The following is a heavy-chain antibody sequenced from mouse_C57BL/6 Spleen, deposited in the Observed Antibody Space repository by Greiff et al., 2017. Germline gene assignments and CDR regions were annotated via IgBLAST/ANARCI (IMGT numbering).Heavy chain of an antibody. J-gene: IGHJ4*01. Sequence: LVESGPELVKPGASVKISCKASGYAFSSSWMNWVKQRPGKGLEWIGRIYPGDGDTNYNGKFKGKATLTADKSSSTAYMQLSSLTSEDSAVYFCARHGSNPHYAMDYWGQGTSVTVSS. CDR1: GYAFSSSW. CDR2: IYPGDGDT. V-gene: IGHV1-82*01. CDR3: ARHGSNPHYAMDY. D-gene: IGHD1-1*01.